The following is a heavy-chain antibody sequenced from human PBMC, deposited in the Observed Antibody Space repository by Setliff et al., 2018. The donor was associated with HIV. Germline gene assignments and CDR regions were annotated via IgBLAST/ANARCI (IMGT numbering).Heavy chain of an antibody. D-gene: IGHD2-2*01. J-gene: IGHJ4*02. CDR2: TIPMFGTA. CDR1: GGTFGIYG. CDR3: ARESACSSTSCPKVLDY. V-gene: IGHV1-69*05. Sequence: SVKVSCKASGGTFGIYGISWVRQAPGQGLEWMGGTIPMFGTANYAQKFQGRVTITTDESTNTGYMELSSLRSEDTAVYYCARESACSSTSCPKVLDYWGQGTLVTVTS.